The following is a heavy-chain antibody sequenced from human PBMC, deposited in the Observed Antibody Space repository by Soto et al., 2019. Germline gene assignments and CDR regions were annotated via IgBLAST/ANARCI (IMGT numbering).Heavy chain of an antibody. D-gene: IGHD3-3*01. J-gene: IGHJ4*02. V-gene: IGHV4-61*08. CDR1: GDSVTSGDYC. CDR2: IYNIGST. CDR3: ARDGEV. Sequence: QVQLQESGPGLVKPSETLSLTCTVSGDSVTSGDYCWNWIRQPPGKGLEWIGYIYNIGSTNYNPSLKSRVTISVDTSNNQFSLTLTSVTAADTAVYYCARDGEVWGQGTLVTVSS.